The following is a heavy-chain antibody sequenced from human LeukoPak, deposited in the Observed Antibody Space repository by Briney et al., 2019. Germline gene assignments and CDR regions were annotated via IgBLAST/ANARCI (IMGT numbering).Heavy chain of an antibody. J-gene: IGHJ4*02. D-gene: IGHD6-13*01. CDR1: GFTFDDYA. V-gene: IGHV3-9*03. CDR2: ISWNSGSI. CDR3: AKGKYSSNLYYFDY. Sequence: GGSLRLSCAASGFTFDDYAMHWVRQAPGKGLEWVSGISWNSGSIGYADSVKGRFTISRDNAKNSLYLQMNSLRAEDMALYYCAKGKYSSNLYYFDYWGQGTLVTVSS.